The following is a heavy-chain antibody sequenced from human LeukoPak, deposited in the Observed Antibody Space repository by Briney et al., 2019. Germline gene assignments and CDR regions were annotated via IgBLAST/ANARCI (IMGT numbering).Heavy chain of an antibody. D-gene: IGHD2-8*01. CDR1: GYNFISYY. V-gene: IGHV1-46*01. CDR2: INPSGGST. J-gene: IGHJ6*02. CDR3: AREDVVLVDAVRYYYYGMDV. Sequence: GASVKVSCKAPGYNFISYYMHWVRQAPGQGLEWMGIINPSGGSTSYAQNFQDRFTMTRDTSTSTVYMELSSLKSEDTAVYYCAREDVVLVDAVRYYYYGMDVWGQGTTVTVSS.